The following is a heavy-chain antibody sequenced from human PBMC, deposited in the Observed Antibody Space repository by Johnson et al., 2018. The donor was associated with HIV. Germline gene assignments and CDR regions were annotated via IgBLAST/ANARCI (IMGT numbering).Heavy chain of an antibody. Sequence: VQLVESGGGVARPGGSLRLSCEASGFSFDEYDMSWVRQAPGKGLEWVANIKEDVSEKYYVDSVRGRFTISRDNAKNSLYLQMNSLRAEDTAVYYCAREGEPDGFDIWGQGTMVTVSS. CDR3: AREGEPDGFDI. V-gene: IGHV3-7*01. J-gene: IGHJ3*02. CDR1: GFSFDEYD. CDR2: IKEDVSEK. D-gene: IGHD3-16*01.